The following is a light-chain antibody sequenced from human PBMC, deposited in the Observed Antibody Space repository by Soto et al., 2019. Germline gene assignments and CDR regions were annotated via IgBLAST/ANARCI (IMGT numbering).Light chain of an antibody. V-gene: IGKV3-15*01. Sequence: EIVMTQSPATLSVSPGERATLSCRASQSVSFSLAWYQQKPGQAPRLLIYDTSTRATGLPARFSGSGSATQFTLTISRLQSEDFAVYYCQQYNNWPLTFGGGTKVEIK. CDR1: QSVSFS. CDR2: DTS. J-gene: IGKJ4*01. CDR3: QQYNNWPLT.